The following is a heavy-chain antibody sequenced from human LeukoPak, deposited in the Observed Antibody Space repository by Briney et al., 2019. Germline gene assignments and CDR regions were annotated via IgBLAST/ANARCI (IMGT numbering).Heavy chain of an antibody. J-gene: IGHJ5*02. CDR3: ARVLGDPTRRYWYDP. V-gene: IGHV3-21*01. CDR2: ISSSSSYI. Sequence: PGGSLRLSCAASGFTFSSYSMNWVRQAPGKGLEWVSSISSSSSYIYYADSVKGRFTISRDNAKNSLYLQMNSLRAEDTAVYYRARVLGDPTRRYWYDPWGQGTLVTVSS. CDR1: GFTFSSYS. D-gene: IGHD4-17*01.